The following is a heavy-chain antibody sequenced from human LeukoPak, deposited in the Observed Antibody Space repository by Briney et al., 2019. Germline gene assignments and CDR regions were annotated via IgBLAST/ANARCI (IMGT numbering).Heavy chain of an antibody. CDR3: AKVALAARRAGNFDY. J-gene: IGHJ4*02. D-gene: IGHD6-6*01. V-gene: IGHV3-23*01. CDR1: GFTFSSYA. Sequence: PGGSLRLSCAASGFTFSSYAMNWVRQAPGKGLEWVSVIRGSGGGSYYGDSVKGRFTISRDNSKNTLYLQMNSLRAEDTAVYYCAKVALAARRAGNFDYWGQGTLVTVSS. CDR2: IRGSGGGS.